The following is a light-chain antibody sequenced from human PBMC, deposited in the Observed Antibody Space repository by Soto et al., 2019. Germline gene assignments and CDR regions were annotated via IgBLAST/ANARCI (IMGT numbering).Light chain of an antibody. Sequence: DIRLTQSPPSLSASVGDRVTISCRASQSISTYLMWYQQKPGKAPNLLIYKASSLESGVPSRFSGSGSGTEFTLTISSLQPDDFATYYCQQYNSYWTFGQGTKVDIK. CDR3: QQYNSYWT. CDR1: QSISTY. CDR2: KAS. J-gene: IGKJ1*01. V-gene: IGKV1-5*03.